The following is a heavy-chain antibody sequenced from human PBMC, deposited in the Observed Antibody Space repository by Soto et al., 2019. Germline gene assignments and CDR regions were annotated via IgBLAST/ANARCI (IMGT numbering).Heavy chain of an antibody. CDR2: IIPIFGTA. D-gene: IGHD4-17*01. CDR1: GGTFSSYA. Sequence: QVQLVQSGAEVKKPGSSVKVSCKASGGTFSSYAISWVRQAPGQGLEWMGGIIPIFGTANYAQKFQGRDTITADESTSTAYMELSSLRSEDTAVYYCARTDYGGNSFAFDIWGQGSMVTVSS. J-gene: IGHJ3*02. CDR3: ARTDYGGNSFAFDI. V-gene: IGHV1-69*12.